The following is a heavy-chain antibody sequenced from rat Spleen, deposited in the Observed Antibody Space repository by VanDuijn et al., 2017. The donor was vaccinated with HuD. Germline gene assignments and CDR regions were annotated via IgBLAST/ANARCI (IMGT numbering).Heavy chain of an antibody. CDR3: AKVSMAFYY. J-gene: IGHJ2*01. V-gene: IGHV5-20*01. Sequence: EVQLVESGGGLAQPGRSMKLSCTASGFTFTDSAMAWVLQAPTKGLEWVASISYDGGSTYYRDSVKGRFTISRNNSKSTLYLQMESLRSEDTATYYCAKVSMAFYYWGQGVMVTVSS. CDR2: ISYDGGST. CDR1: GFTFTDSA. D-gene: IGHD1-3*01.